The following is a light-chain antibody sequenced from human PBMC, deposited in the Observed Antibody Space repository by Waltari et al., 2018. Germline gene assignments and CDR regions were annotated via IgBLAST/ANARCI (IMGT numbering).Light chain of an antibody. V-gene: IGKV1-39*01. Sequence: DIQMTQSPSSLSASVGDRVTITCRASQRISSNLNWYQQKPGKAPNLLIYAASSLQSGVPSRFSGSGFGTDFTLSIRNLQPEDFATYYGQQSHSTPITFGQGTRLEIK. CDR1: QRISSN. J-gene: IGKJ5*01. CDR3: QQSHSTPIT. CDR2: AAS.